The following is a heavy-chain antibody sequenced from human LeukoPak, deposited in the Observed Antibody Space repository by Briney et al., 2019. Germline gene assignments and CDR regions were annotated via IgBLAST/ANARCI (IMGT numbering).Heavy chain of an antibody. V-gene: IGHV3-23*01. CDR2: ISNDGGGT. CDR1: GFIFNNYG. J-gene: IGHJ4*02. D-gene: IGHD3-22*01. Sequence: GGSLRLSCAASGFIFNNYGLVWVRQAPGKGLEWVSGISNDGGGTTYADFVKGRFSVSRDNSKNTLFLQMNSLRAEDTALYYCAKGSSGYFFDLWGQGTLVTVSS. CDR3: AKGSSGYFFDL.